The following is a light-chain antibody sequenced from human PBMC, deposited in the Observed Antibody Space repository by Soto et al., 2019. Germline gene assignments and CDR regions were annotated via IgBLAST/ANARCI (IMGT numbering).Light chain of an antibody. Sequence: PGERTTLSCTPSQSVSSSNFAWYQQKPAQAPRLLIYGASRRAPGIPERFSGSGSGTDFTLTISRLEPEDFAVYYCQQYLTYPQTFGQGTKVDIK. J-gene: IGKJ1*01. CDR3: QQYLTYPQT. V-gene: IGKV3-20*01. CDR1: QSVSSSN. CDR2: GAS.